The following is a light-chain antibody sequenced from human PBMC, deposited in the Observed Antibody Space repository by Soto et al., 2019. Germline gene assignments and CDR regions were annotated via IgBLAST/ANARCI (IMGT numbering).Light chain of an antibody. CDR2: EVS. V-gene: IGLV2-14*01. CDR3: SSYTDNSTLV. J-gene: IGLJ1*01. Sequence: QSALTQPASVSGSPGQSITISCTGTSSDVGGYNYVSWYQQHPDEAPTLILYEVSNRPSGVSNRFSGSKSGNTASLTISGLQTEDGADYYCSSYTDNSTLVFGTGTKVTVL. CDR1: SSDVGGYNY.